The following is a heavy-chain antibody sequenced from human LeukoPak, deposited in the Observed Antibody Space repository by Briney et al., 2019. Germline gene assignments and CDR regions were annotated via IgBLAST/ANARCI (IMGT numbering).Heavy chain of an antibody. D-gene: IGHD2-2*01. CDR2: INHSGST. Sequence: PSETLSLTCAVYGGSFSGYYWSWIRQPPGKGLEWIGEINHSGSTNYNPSLKSRVTISVDTSKNQFSLKLSSVTAADTAVYYCARNQPALIVVFPYYGMDVWGQGTTVTVSS. V-gene: IGHV4-34*01. J-gene: IGHJ6*02. CDR3: ARNQPALIVVFPYYGMDV. CDR1: GGSFSGYY.